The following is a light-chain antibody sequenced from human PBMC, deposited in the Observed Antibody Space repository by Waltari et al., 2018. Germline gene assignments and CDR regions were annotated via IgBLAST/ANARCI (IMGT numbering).Light chain of an antibody. J-gene: IGLJ3*02. CDR2: EVS. CDR1: SRDFGGYTY. V-gene: IGLV2-14*01. CDR3: SSYTTSSTVV. Sequence: QSALTQPASVSGSPGQSITISCPGPSRDFGGYTYFSWYQQHPGKAPKLMIYEVSNRPSGLSNRFSGSKSGNTASLTISGLQAEDEADYYCSSYTTSSTVVFGGGTKLTVL.